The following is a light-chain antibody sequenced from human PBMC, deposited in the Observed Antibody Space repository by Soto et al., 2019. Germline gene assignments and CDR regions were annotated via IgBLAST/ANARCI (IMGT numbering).Light chain of an antibody. CDR1: QRISTY. CDR2: AAS. V-gene: IGKV1-39*01. CDR3: QQCYSSPRT. Sequence: DLQMTQSPSTLSAGVGDRVTITCRASQRISTYLNWYQQKPGKAPTLLIYAASSLQSGVPSRFSGGGSGTEFTLTINTLQPEDFATYFCQQCYSSPRTFGQGTKVEIK. J-gene: IGKJ1*01.